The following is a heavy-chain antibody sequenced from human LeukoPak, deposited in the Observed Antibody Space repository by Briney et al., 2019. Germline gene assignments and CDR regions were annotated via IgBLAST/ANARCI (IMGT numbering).Heavy chain of an antibody. J-gene: IGHJ4*02. V-gene: IGHV3-30*04. CDR3: KEVDY. Sequence: GGSLRLSCAASGFTFSNYAMHWVRQAPGKVLEWVAAISYDGSDKYYADAVKGRFTISRDNSKNTLYLQMNSLRVEDTAVYYCKEVDYWGQGTLVTVSS. CDR1: GFTFSNYA. CDR2: ISYDGSDK.